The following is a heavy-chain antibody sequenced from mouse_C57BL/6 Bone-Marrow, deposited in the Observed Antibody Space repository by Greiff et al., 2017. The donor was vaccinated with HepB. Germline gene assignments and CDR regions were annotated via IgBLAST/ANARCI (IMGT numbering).Heavy chain of an antibody. CDR1: GYTFTSYW. V-gene: IGHV1-55*01. CDR2: IYPGSGST. J-gene: IGHJ2*01. D-gene: IGHD2-3*01. CDR3: ARSGDGSIYFDY. Sequence: QVQLQQPGAELVKPGASVKMSCKASGYTFTSYWITWVKQRPGQGLEWIGDIYPGSGSTNYNEKFKSKATLTVDTSSSTAYMQLSSLTSEDSAVYYCARSGDGSIYFDYWGQGTTLTVSS.